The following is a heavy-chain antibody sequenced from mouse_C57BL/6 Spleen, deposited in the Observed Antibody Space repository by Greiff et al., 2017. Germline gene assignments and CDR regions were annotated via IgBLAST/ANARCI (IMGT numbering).Heavy chain of an antibody. CDR2: IYPGGGYT. J-gene: IGHJ3*01. V-gene: IGHV1-63*01. D-gene: IGHD2-2*01. CDR3: ARGSTMVTTEERFAY. Sequence: QVQLKESGAELVRPGTSVKMSCKASGYTFTNYWIGWAKQRPGHGLEWIGDIYPGGGYTNYNEKFKGKATLTADKSSSTAYMQFSSLTSEDSAIYYCARGSTMVTTEERFAYWGQGTLVTVSA. CDR1: GYTFTNYW.